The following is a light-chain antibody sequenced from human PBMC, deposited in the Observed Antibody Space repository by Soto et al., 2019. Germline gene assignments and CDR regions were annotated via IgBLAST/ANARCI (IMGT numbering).Light chain of an antibody. CDR1: QGISSY. CDR2: AAS. V-gene: IGKV1-9*01. CDR3: LQDYNYPIT. J-gene: IGKJ5*01. Sequence: DIQLTQSPSFLSASVGDRVTMTCRASQGISSYLAWYQQKPGKAPKLLIYAASTLQSGVPSRFSGSGSGTEFTLTISSLQPEDFAVYYCLQDYNYPITFGQGTRLEI.